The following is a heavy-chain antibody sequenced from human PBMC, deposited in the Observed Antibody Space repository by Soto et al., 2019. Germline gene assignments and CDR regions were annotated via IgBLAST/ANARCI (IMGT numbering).Heavy chain of an antibody. CDR3: ATLPPRIVVTILPIPS. V-gene: IGHV4-4*02. CDR2: VYHTGST. J-gene: IGHJ4*02. D-gene: IGHD2-21*01. CDR1: GDSISSTHW. Sequence: QVQLRQSGPRLARPSGTLSLTCVVSGDSISSTHWWTWVRQTPGTGLGGIGEVYHTGSTKYNPSLKNRVTISLDKSNNQCSLNLKSLTAADTAVYYCATLPPRIVVTILPIPSWGQGTQVTVSS.